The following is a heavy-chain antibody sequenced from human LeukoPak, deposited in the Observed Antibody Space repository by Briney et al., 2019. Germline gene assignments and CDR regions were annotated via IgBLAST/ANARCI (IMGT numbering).Heavy chain of an antibody. V-gene: IGHV3-53*01. CDR2: LYSGSNT. D-gene: IGHD1-1*01. CDR1: GFTVSSNY. CDR3: ASGPFNYNHYYYHMDV. J-gene: IGHJ6*03. Sequence: PGGSLRLSCAASGFTVSSNYMSWVRHAPGEGLEWVSVLYSGSNTWYADSVKGRFTISRDNSKNTLYLQMNSLRAEDTAVYYCASGPFNYNHYYYHMDVWGKGTTVTVSS.